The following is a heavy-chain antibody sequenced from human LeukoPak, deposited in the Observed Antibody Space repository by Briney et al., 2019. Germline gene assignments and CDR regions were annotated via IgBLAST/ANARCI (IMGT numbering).Heavy chain of an antibody. V-gene: IGHV1-8*01. D-gene: IGHD3-10*01. CDR2: MNPNSGNT. CDR3: ARREYGSGSYHLVY. J-gene: IGHJ4*02. Sequence: ASVKVSCKASGYTFTSYDINWVRQATGQGLEWMGWMNPNSGNTGYAQKFQGRVTMTTNPSISTAYMELSSLRSEDTAVYYCARREYGSGSYHLVYWGQGTLVTVSS. CDR1: GYTFTSYD.